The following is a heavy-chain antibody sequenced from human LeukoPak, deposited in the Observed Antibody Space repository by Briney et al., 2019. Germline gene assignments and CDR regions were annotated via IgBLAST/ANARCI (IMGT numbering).Heavy chain of an antibody. CDR2: INPNSGGT. V-gene: IGHV1-2*02. D-gene: IGHD2-15*01. J-gene: IGHJ3*02. CDR1: GYTFTGYY. CDR3: ARDGSVIVPPSAFDI. Sequence: ASVKVSCKASGYTFTGYYMHWVRQAPGQGLEWMGWINPNSGGTNYAQKFQGRVTMTRDASISTAYMELSRLRSDDTAVYYCARDGSVIVPPSAFDIWGQGTMVTVSS.